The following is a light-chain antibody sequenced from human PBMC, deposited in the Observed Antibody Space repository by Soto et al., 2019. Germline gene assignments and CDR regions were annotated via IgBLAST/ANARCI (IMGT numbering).Light chain of an antibody. J-gene: IGLJ3*02. CDR2: GNF. CDR1: SSNIGAGYD. CDR3: HSYDSSLSAWV. V-gene: IGLV1-40*01. Sequence: QAVVTQPPSVSGAPGQGVTISCTGSSSNIGAGYDVHWYQQLPGTAPKLVIYGNFNRPSGVPDRFSGSKSGTSASLAITGLQAEDEANYYCHSYDSSLSAWVFGGGTKLTVL.